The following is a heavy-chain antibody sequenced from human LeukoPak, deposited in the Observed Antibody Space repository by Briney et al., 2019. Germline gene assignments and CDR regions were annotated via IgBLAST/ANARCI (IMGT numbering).Heavy chain of an antibody. CDR3: ARDPSSSGYYGIDY. J-gene: IGHJ4*02. V-gene: IGHV4-61*02. D-gene: IGHD3-22*01. CDR1: GGSISSGSYY. CDR2: IYTSGST. Sequence: KNSQTLSLTCTVSGGSISSGSYYWSWIRQPAGKGLEWIGRIYTSGSTNYNPSLKSRVTISVDTSKNQFSLKLSSVTAADTAVYYCARDPSSSGYYGIDYWGQGTLVTVSS.